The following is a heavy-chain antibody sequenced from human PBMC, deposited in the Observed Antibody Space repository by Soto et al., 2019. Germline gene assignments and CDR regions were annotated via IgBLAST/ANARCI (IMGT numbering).Heavy chain of an antibody. Sequence: SETLSLTCTVSGGSISSSSYYWGWIRQPPGKGLEWIGSIYYSGSTYYNPSLKSRVTISVDTSKNQFSLKLSSVTAADTAVYYRARQDYYYYSMDVWGQGTTVTVSS. CDR1: GGSISSSSYY. J-gene: IGHJ6*02. V-gene: IGHV4-39*01. CDR3: ARQDYYYYSMDV. CDR2: IYYSGST.